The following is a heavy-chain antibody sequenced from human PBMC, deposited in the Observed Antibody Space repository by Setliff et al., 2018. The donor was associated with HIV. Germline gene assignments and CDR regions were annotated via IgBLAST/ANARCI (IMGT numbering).Heavy chain of an antibody. Sequence: SGPTLVNPTQTLTLTCTFSGFSLTTSGMCVSWIRQPPGKALEWLARIDWDDAKYYTPSLRTRLTISKDTSKNQVVLKMTNMDPVDTATYYCARMISYSPYFDYWGQGTLVTVSS. CDR2: IDWDDAK. J-gene: IGHJ4*02. V-gene: IGHV2-70*11. CDR1: GFSLTTSGMC. D-gene: IGHD1-26*01. CDR3: ARMISYSPYFDY.